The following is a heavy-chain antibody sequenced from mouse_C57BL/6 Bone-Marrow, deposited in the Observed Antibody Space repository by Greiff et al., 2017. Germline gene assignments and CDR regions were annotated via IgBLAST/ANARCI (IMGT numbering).Heavy chain of an antibody. CDR1: GYTFTDYY. V-gene: IGHV1-75*01. D-gene: IGHD1-1*01. CDR3: AREAVITTVFDY. J-gene: IGHJ2*01. CDR2: IFPGSGST. Sequence: QVQLQQSGPELVKPGASVKISCKASGYTFTDYYINWVKQRPGQGLAWIGWIFPGSGSTYYNEKFKGKATLTVDKSSSTAYMLLSSLTSEDSAVYFCAREAVITTVFDYWGQGTTLTVSS.